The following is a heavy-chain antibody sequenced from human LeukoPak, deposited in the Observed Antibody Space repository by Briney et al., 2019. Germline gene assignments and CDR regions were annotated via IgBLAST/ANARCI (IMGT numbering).Heavy chain of an antibody. Sequence: PSETLSLTCTVSGGSISSYYWSWIRQPPGKGLEWIGEINHSGSTNYNPSLKSRVTISVDTSKSQFSLKLSSVTAADTAVYYCARRTSWQRYYYYMDVWGKGTTVTISS. CDR1: GGSISSYY. CDR2: INHSGST. V-gene: IGHV4-34*01. J-gene: IGHJ6*03. CDR3: ARRTSWQRYYYYMDV. D-gene: IGHD2-2*01.